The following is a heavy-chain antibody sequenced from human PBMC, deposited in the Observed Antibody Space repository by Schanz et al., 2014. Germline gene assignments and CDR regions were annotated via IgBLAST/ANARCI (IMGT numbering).Heavy chain of an antibody. Sequence: QVQLVESGGGVVQPGRSLRLSCAASGFTFSSYGMHWVRQVPGKGLEWVAVVCYDGSKKYYADSVKGRFTTSRDNSKDTLYLQMNSLRTEDTAVYYCAGDWASGRYYSDYWGQGTLVTVSS. CDR1: GFTFSSYG. CDR3: AGDWASGRYYSDY. J-gene: IGHJ4*02. V-gene: IGHV3-33*01. CDR2: VCYDGSKK. D-gene: IGHD1-26*01.